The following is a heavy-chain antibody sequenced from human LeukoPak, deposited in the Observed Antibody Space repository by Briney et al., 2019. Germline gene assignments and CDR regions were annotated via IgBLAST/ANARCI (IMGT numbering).Heavy chain of an antibody. V-gene: IGHV4-39*01. CDR2: IYYSGST. Sequence: SSETLSLTCTVSGGSISSSSYYWGWIRQPPGKGLEWIGSIYYSGSTYYNPSPKSRVTISVDTSKNQFSLKLSSVTAADTAVYYCASYYYDSSAYYGPFDYWGQGTLVTVSS. CDR3: ASYYYDSSAYYGPFDY. D-gene: IGHD3-22*01. CDR1: GGSISSSSYY. J-gene: IGHJ4*02.